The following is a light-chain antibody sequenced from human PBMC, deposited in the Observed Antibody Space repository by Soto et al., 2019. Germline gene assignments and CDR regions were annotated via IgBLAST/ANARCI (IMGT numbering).Light chain of an antibody. J-gene: IGKJ1*01. CDR3: QQYGISRT. Sequence: EIVLTQSPGPLSLSPGERATLSCRASPSVSNNYLAWYQQKRGQAPRLLIYGASNSATGIPVRFSGSGSGTDCTVTISRIAPEDVAFYYCQQYGISRTCGQGTKVEIK. CDR1: PSVSNNY. CDR2: GAS. V-gene: IGKV3-20*01.